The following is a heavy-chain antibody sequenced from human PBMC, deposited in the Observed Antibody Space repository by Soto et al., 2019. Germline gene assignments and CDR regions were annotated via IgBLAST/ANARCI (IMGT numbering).Heavy chain of an antibody. CDR2: IYWDDDK. CDR1: GFSLSTSGVG. Sequence: SGPTLVNPTQTLTLTSTFSGFSLSTSGVGVGWIRQPPGKALEWLALIYWDDDKCYSPSLKSRLTITKDTSKSQVVLTMTNLDPVDTATYYCVRRLRLDDSRGYYYYDYWGQGTLVTVSS. CDR3: VRRLRLDDSRGYYYYDY. J-gene: IGHJ4*02. D-gene: IGHD3-22*01. V-gene: IGHV2-5*02.